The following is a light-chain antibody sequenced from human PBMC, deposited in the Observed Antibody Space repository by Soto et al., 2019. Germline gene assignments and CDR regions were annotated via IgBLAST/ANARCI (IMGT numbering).Light chain of an antibody. CDR3: QQCYNWPLT. V-gene: IGKV3-15*01. CDR1: QSVSSS. Sequence: EILMTQSPATLSVSPGERATLSCRASQSVSSSLAWYQQKPGQAPRLLIYGAFTRATGVPARFSGSGSGTEFALTISSLQSEDFAVYYCQQCYNWPLTFGGGTKVEIK. J-gene: IGKJ4*01. CDR2: GAF.